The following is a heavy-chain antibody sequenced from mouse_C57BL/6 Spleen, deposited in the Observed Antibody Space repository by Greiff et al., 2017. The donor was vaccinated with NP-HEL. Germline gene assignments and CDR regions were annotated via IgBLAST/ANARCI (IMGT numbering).Heavy chain of an antibody. CDR1: GYTFTSYW. V-gene: IGHV1-72*01. J-gene: IGHJ4*01. CDR3: ARVADYSHYAMDY. Sequence: VQLQQPGAELVKPGASVKLSCKASGYTFTSYWMHWVKQRPGRGLEWIGRIDRNSGGTKYNEKFKSKATLTVDKPSSTAYMQLSSLTSEDSAVYDGARVADYSHYAMDYWGQGTSVTVSS. D-gene: IGHD2-12*01. CDR2: IDRNSGGT.